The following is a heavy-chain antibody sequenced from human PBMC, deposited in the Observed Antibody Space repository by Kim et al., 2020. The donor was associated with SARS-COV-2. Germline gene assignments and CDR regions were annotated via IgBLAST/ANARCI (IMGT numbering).Heavy chain of an antibody. CDR1: GDSIRSSTYW. CDR2: IHSTGAT. J-gene: IGHJ4*02. V-gene: IGHV4-39*01. CDR3: ARHDYTGYYWDN. Sequence: SETLSLPCNVSGDSIRSSTYWWGWIRQPPGKGLEWIATIHSTGATYYSPSLKSRITASVDTSENQFSLKLTSMTAADTAVYYCARHDYTGYYWDNWGQGTLVTVSS. D-gene: IGHD3-22*01.